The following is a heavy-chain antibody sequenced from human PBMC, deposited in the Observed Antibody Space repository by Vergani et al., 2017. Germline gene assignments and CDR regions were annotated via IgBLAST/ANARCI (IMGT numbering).Heavy chain of an antibody. CDR2: IRANGLDT. J-gene: IGHJ6*02. Sequence: EVRLWESGGGLVQPGESLRLSCAASGFNFSANDMTWVRQAPGKGLQWVSSIRANGLDTFYVDSVKGRFTVSRDNSKNTLSLQMKSLRAEDTAVYYCAKANPRNSGYDYLYYYHAMDVWGQGTTVTVSS. CDR3: AKANPRNSGYDYLYYYHAMDV. D-gene: IGHD5-12*01. CDR1: GFNFSAND. V-gene: IGHV3-23*01.